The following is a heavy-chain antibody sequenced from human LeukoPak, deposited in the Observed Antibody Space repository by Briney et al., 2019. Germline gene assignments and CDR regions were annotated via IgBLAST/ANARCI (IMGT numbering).Heavy chain of an antibody. CDR1: GFTVSSNY. D-gene: IGHD6-13*01. CDR3: ARDRSVAAAGAFDI. V-gene: IGHV3-66*01. Sequence: GGSLRLSCAASGFTVSSNYMSWVRQAPGKGLEWVSVIYSGGSTYYADSVKGRFTISRDSSKNTLYLQMNSLRAEDTAVYYCARDRSVAAAGAFDIWGQGTMVTVSS. J-gene: IGHJ3*02. CDR2: IYSGGST.